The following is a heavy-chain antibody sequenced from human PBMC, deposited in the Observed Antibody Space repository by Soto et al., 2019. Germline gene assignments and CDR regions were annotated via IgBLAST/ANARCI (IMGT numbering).Heavy chain of an antibody. CDR1: GFALSTYT. V-gene: IGHV3-21*01. CDR3: ARDSSTIVRGVILNGGWFDP. Sequence: EVQLVESGGGLVKPGGSPRLSCAASGFALSTYTMNWVRQAPGKGLECVSSIDSSTKYIYYADSVKGRFTISRDNAKNSLYLQMNSLRAEDTAVYYCARDSSTIVRGVILNGGWFDPWGQGTLVTVSS. J-gene: IGHJ5*02. CDR2: IDSSTKYI. D-gene: IGHD3-10*01.